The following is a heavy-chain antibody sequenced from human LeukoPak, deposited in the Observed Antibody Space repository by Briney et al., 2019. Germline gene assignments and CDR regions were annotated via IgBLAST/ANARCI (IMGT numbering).Heavy chain of an antibody. CDR2: INPNSGGT. J-gene: IGHJ4*02. D-gene: IGHD3-10*01. CDR1: GYTFTRYY. Sequence: GGSVKVSCKASGYTFTRYYIHWVRHAPGPGLEGVGWINPNSGGTNYAQKFQGRVTMTRDTSISTAYMELSRLRSDDTAVYYCASDHLWFGELLSNWGQGTLVTVSS. V-gene: IGHV1-2*02. CDR3: ASDHLWFGELLSN.